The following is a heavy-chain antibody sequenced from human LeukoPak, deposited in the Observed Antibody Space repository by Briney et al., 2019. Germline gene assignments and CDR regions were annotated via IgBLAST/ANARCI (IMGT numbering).Heavy chain of an antibody. CDR2: IYYSGST. CDR1: GGSISSSSYY. D-gene: IGHD5-24*01. Sequence: SETLSLTCTVSGGSISSSSYYWGWIRQPPGKGLEWIGSIYYSGSTYYNPSLKSRVTISVDTSKNQFSLKLSSVTAADTAVYYCARGGDVKMATFDYWGQGTLVTVSS. V-gene: IGHV4-39*07. CDR3: ARGGDVKMATFDY. J-gene: IGHJ4*02.